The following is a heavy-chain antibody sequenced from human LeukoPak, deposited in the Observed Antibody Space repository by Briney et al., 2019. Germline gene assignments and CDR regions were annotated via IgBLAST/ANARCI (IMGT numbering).Heavy chain of an antibody. D-gene: IGHD3-22*01. CDR1: GGSISGDY. J-gene: IGHJ4*02. CDR2: ISGSGGST. V-gene: IGHV3-23*01. Sequence: QPSETLSLTCTVSGGSISGDYWSWVRQAPGKGLEWVSAISGSGGSTYYADSVKGRFTISRDNSKNTLYLQMNSLRAEDTAVYYCASTSNYYYDSSGYYFYWGQGTLVTVSS. CDR3: ASTSNYYYDSSGYYFY.